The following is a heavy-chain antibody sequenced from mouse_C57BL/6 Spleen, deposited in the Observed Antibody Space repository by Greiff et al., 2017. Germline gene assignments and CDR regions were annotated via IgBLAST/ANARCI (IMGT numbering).Heavy chain of an antibody. CDR2: IYPGSGNT. CDR1: GYSFTSYY. V-gene: IGHV1-66*01. J-gene: IGHJ1*03. CDR3: ARHYYGSSWYFDV. D-gene: IGHD1-1*01. Sequence: VQRVESGPELVKPGASVKISCKASGYSFTSYYIHWVKQRPGQGLEWIGWIYPGSGNTKYNEKFKGKATLTADTSSSTAYMQLSSLTSEDSAVYYCARHYYGSSWYFDVWGTGTTVTVSS.